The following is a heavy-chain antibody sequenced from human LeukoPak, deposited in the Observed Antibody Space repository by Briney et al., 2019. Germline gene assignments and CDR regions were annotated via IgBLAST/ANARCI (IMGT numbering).Heavy chain of an antibody. CDR2: ISSSSSYI. J-gene: IGHJ4*02. V-gene: IGHV3-21*01. Sequence: GGSLRLSCAASGFTFSSYSMNWVRQAPGKGLGWVSSISSSSSYIYYTDSVKGRFTISRDNAKNSLYLQMNSLRAEDTAVYYCAGAIAAAGTNLDYWGQGTLVTVSS. CDR3: AGAIAAAGTNLDY. D-gene: IGHD6-13*01. CDR1: GFTFSSYS.